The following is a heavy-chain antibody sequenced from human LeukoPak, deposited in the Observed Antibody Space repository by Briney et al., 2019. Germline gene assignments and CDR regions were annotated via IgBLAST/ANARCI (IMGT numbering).Heavy chain of an antibody. CDR1: GFTVSSNY. CDR3: RRDLDY. Sequence: WGSLSLSCAASGFTVSSNYMSWVRQAPGKGLEWVSLIYSGGTTYYADSVKGRFTISRDNSKNTLYLQMNSLRAEDTAVYYCRRDLDYWGQGTLVTVSS. V-gene: IGHV3-53*01. J-gene: IGHJ4*02. CDR2: IYSGGTT.